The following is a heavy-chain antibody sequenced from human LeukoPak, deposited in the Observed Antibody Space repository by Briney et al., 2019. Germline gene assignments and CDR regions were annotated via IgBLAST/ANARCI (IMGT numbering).Heavy chain of an antibody. CDR3: AKDTIAVAGTSSYFDY. J-gene: IGHJ4*02. CDR2: ISWNSGSI. CDR1: GFTFDDYA. V-gene: IGHV3-9*03. D-gene: IGHD6-19*01. Sequence: GGALRLSCAASGFTFDDYAMHWVRQAPGKGLEWVSGISWNSGSIGYADSVKGRFTISRDNAKNSLYLQMNSLRAEDMALYYCAKDTIAVAGTSSYFDYWGQGTLVTVSS.